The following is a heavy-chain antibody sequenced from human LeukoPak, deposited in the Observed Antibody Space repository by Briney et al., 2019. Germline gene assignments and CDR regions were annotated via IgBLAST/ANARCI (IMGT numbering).Heavy chain of an antibody. CDR3: ARGGRGPRIAVAGTVFYY. CDR2: INPNSGGT. Sequence: ASVKVSCKASGYTFTGYYMHWVRQAPGQGLGWMGWINPNSGGTNYAQKFQGRVTMTRDTSISTAYMELSRLRSDDTAVYYCARGGRGPRIAVAGTVFYYWGQGTLVTVSS. D-gene: IGHD6-19*01. CDR1: GYTFTGYY. J-gene: IGHJ4*02. V-gene: IGHV1-2*02.